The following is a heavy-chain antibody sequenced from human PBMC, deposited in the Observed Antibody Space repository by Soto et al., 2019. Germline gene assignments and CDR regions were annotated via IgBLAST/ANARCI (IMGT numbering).Heavy chain of an antibody. J-gene: IGHJ5*02. Sequence: QIQLVQSGGELRKPGASVKVSCKTSGYTFTRNSISWVRQAPGQGLEWMGWISTKHGNTEFAQKFQGRVTLTTDTSTSTAYMVLTSLRSDDTAIYYCARGGVYAVDRWGQGTLVTVSS. CDR3: ARGGVYAVDR. D-gene: IGHD4-17*01. CDR1: GYTFTRNS. CDR2: ISTKHGNT. V-gene: IGHV1-18*04.